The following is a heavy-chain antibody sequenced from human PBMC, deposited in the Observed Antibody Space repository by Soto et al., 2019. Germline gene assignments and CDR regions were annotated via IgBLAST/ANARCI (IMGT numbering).Heavy chain of an antibody. CDR1: GGTFSSYT. D-gene: IGHD3-10*01. CDR2: VIPIFDKT. V-gene: IGHV1-69*01. CDR3: ARDRGPTRLYYYGMDV. J-gene: IGHJ6*02. Sequence: QVQLVQSGAEVRKPGSSVKVSCKASGGTFSSYTLSWVRQAPGRGLEWMGGVIPIFDKTKYAQKFQGRVTLTADESTSTVYMELSSLRFDATAVYYCARDRGPTRLYYYGMDVWGQGTTVTVSS.